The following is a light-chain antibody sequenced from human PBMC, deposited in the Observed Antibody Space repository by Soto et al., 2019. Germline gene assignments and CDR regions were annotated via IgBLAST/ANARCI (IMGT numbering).Light chain of an antibody. J-gene: IGKJ4*01. CDR2: GAS. V-gene: IGKV3-15*01. CDR1: QSVSSN. CDR3: QQYKNWPLT. Sequence: EIVMTQSPATLSVSPGERATLSCRASQSVSSNIAWYQQKPGQAPRLLIYGASTRATGIPARFSGSGSGTEFTLTISSLQSEDFAFYYCQQYKNWPLTFGGGTKVEIK.